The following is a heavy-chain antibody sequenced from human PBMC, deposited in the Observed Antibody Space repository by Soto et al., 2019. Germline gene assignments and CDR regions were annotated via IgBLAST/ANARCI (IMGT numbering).Heavy chain of an antibody. CDR2: ISSGSSPI. CDR3: ASVTSFGAVIEGMDV. D-gene: IGHD3-3*01. V-gene: IGHV3-48*02. CDR1: GFTFSIYA. J-gene: IGHJ6*02. Sequence: GGSLRLSCSASGFTFSIYAMHWVRQAPGKGLEWLSYISSGSSPIYYADSVKGRFTISRDNAKNSLYLQMSSLRDEDTAVYYCASVTSFGAVIEGMDVWGQVTTVTVSS.